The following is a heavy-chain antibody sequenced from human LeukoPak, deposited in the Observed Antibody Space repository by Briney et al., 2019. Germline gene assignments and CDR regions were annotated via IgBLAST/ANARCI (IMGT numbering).Heavy chain of an antibody. CDR3: ARVLRGYSYENY. D-gene: IGHD5-18*01. V-gene: IGHV3-74*01. J-gene: IGHJ4*02. Sequence: ETLSLTCTVSGGSISSYYWNWIRQPPGKGLEWVSRIDGDGSRTKYADSVEGRFTISRDNAKNTLHLQMNSLSAEDTAVYYCARVLRGYSYENYWGQGTLVTVSS. CDR2: IDGDGSRT. CDR1: GGSISSYY.